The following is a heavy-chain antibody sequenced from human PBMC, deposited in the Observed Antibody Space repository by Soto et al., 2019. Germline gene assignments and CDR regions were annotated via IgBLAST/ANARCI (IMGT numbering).Heavy chain of an antibody. V-gene: IGHV5-51*01. CDR1: GDSFSTYS. CDR2: IFSSDSNA. J-gene: IGHJ4*02. Sequence: GESLKISCNGSGDSFSTYSIGLVLQVPGKGLEWIGNIFSSDSNAVYSPSFQGQVTISVDKSISTTYLQWSSLKASDTAIYYCATWRSSHWFDYWGQGTLVTVSS. CDR3: ATWRSSHWFDY. D-gene: IGHD2-2*01.